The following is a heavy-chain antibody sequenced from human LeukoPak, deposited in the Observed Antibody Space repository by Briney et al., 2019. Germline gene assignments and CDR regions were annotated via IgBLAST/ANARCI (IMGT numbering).Heavy chain of an antibody. V-gene: IGHV1-8*01. J-gene: IGHJ4*02. CDR3: ARALRKIVAVITRNYYFDY. D-gene: IGHD3-22*01. CDR2: MNPNSGNT. Sequence: ASVKVSRKASGYTFTSYDINWVRQATGQGLEWMGWMNPNSGNTGYAQKFQGRVTMTRNTSISTAYMELSSLRSEDTAVYYCARALRKIVAVITRNYYFDYWGQGTLVTVSS. CDR1: GYTFTSYD.